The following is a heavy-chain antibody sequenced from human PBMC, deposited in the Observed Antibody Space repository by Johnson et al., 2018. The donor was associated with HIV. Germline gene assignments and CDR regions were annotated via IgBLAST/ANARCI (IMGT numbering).Heavy chain of an antibody. CDR3: ARGGTMIVVVITYDAFDI. CDR2: IYSGGST. D-gene: IGHD3-22*01. CDR1: GFTFSSYG. Sequence: QVQLVESGGGVVQPGRSLRLSCAASGFTFSSYGMHWVRQAPGKGLEWVSVIYSGGSTYYADSVKGRFTISRDNSKNTLYLQMNSLRAEDTAVYYCARGGTMIVVVITYDAFDIWGQGTMVTVSS. V-gene: IGHV3-NL1*01. J-gene: IGHJ3*02.